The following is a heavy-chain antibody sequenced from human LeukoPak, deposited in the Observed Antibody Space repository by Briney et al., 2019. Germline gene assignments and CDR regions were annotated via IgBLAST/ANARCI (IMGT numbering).Heavy chain of an antibody. V-gene: IGHV4-4*02. D-gene: IGHD3-22*01. J-gene: IGHJ5*02. CDR3: ARSPLAFYDSSGYPRVWFDP. CDR2: IYHSGST. CDR1: GGSITNNNW. Sequence: PSGTLSLTCAVSGGSITNNNWWSWVRQPPGKGLEWIGEIYHSGSTNYNPSLKSRVTISVDKSENQFSLKLTSVTAADTAVYYCARSPLAFYDSSGYPRVWFDPWGQGTLVTVSS.